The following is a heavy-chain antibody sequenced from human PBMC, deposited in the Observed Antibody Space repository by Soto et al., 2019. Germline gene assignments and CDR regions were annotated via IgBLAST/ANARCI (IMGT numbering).Heavy chain of an antibody. V-gene: IGHV1-18*04. J-gene: IGHJ4*02. CDR2: ISAHNGDT. Sequence: QVQLVQSGAEVKKPGASVKVSCKASGYTFATYGFSWVRQAPGQGLESVGWISAHNGDTHYSRKFQGRVTMTTDTSTTTADMELRSRTSDDTSVSFCATEPIYYNDGSGYYPLGHWGQGTLGTVS. D-gene: IGHD3-22*01. CDR1: GYTFATYG. CDR3: ATEPIYYNDGSGYYPLGH.